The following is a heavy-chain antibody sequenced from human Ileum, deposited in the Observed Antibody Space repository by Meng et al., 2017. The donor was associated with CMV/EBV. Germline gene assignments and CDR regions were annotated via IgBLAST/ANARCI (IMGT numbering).Heavy chain of an antibody. CDR1: VDSASSNSAA. Sequence: SQTLSLTCAISVDSASSNSAAWNWIRQSPSRGLEWLGRTYYRSKWYNDYAVSVKSRISINPDTSKNQFSLQLNSVTPEDTAVYYCARDPAGLGGGYTYYWGQGTLVTVSS. CDR3: ARDPAGLGGGYTYY. D-gene: IGHD1-26*01. CDR2: TYYRSKWYN. J-gene: IGHJ4*01. V-gene: IGHV6-1*01.